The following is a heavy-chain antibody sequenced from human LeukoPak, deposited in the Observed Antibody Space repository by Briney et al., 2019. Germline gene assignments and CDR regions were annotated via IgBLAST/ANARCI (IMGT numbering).Heavy chain of an antibody. Sequence: PSEALSLTCTVSGGSISSSSYYWGWIRQPQGKGLEWIGSIYYSGSTYYNPSLKSRVTISVDTSKNQFSLKLSSVTAADTAVYYCASPDSSGWAKGDYWGQGTLVTVSS. J-gene: IGHJ4*02. CDR1: GGSISSSSYY. V-gene: IGHV4-39*01. CDR2: IYYSGST. CDR3: ASPDSSGWAKGDY. D-gene: IGHD6-19*01.